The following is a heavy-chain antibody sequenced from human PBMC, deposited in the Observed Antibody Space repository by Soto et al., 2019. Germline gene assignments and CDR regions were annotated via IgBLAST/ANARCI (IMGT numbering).Heavy chain of an antibody. CDR1: GGTFSSYA. D-gene: IGHD6-13*01. Sequence: GASVKVSCKASGGTFSSYAISWVRQAPGQGLEWMGGTIPIFGTANYAQKFQGRVTITADESTSTAYMELSSLRSEDTAVYYCATALGSSWTDEVYWGQGTLVTVSS. V-gene: IGHV1-69*13. CDR2: TIPIFGTA. J-gene: IGHJ4*02. CDR3: ATALGSSWTDEVY.